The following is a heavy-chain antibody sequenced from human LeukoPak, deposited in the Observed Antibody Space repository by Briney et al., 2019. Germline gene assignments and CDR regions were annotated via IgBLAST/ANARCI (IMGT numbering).Heavy chain of an antibody. CDR3: GGCSGGSCYYQPIDY. CDR2: ISGSGTTT. J-gene: IGHJ4*02. V-gene: IGHV3-23*01. D-gene: IGHD2-15*01. CDR1: GFTFSSYT. Sequence: GGSLRLSCAASGFTFSSYTMSWVRQAPGKGLEWVSAISGSGTTTSYADSVKGRFTISRDNSKNTLYLQVSSLRAEDTAVYYCGGCSGGSCYYQPIDYWGQGTLVTVSS.